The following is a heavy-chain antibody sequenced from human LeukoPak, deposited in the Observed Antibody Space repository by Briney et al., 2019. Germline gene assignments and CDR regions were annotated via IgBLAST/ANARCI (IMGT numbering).Heavy chain of an antibody. J-gene: IGHJ3*02. CDR2: IKQDGSEK. CDR1: GFTFSSYW. D-gene: IGHD2-2*01. CDR3: ARDIREDIVVVPAAKGAFDI. V-gene: IGHV3-7*01. Sequence: GGSLRLSCAASGFTFSSYWMSWVRQAPGKGLEWVANIKQDGSEKYYVDSVKGRFTISRDNAKNSLYLQMNRLRAEDTAVYYCARDIREDIVVVPAAKGAFDIWGQGTMVTVSS.